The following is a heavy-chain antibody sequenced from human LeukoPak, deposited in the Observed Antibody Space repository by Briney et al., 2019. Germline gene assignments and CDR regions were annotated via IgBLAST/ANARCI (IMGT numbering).Heavy chain of an antibody. V-gene: IGHV3-48*01. CDR2: ITTSGTNE. Sequence: GGSLRLSCAASGFTFSSYSMNWVRQAPGKGLEWVAYITTSGTNEYYADSVKGRFTISRDNAENSLYLQMSSLRAEDTGVYYCARDPPSSVNFDHWGQGTLVTVSS. D-gene: IGHD3-22*01. J-gene: IGHJ4*02. CDR3: ARDPPSSVNFDH. CDR1: GFTFSSYS.